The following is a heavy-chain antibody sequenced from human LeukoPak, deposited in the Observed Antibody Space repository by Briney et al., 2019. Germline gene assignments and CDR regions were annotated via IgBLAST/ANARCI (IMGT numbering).Heavy chain of an antibody. CDR3: ARVLTNYYYMDV. Sequence: PGGSLRLSCAAAGFTFSNYNMIWVRQAPGKGLEWVSDISSSRSNINYADSVKGRFTISRDNARNSLYLLMSSLTAEDTAVYYCARVLTNYYYMDVWGKGTTVTVSS. V-gene: IGHV3-48*04. J-gene: IGHJ6*03. CDR2: ISSSRSNI. CDR1: GFTFSNYN. D-gene: IGHD3-9*01.